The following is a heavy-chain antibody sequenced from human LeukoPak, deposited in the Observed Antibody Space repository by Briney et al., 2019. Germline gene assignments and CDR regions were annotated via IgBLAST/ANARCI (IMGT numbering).Heavy chain of an antibody. CDR2: ISAYNGNT. CDR3: ARDIAATF. J-gene: IGHJ4*02. V-gene: IGHV1-18*01. CDR1: GYTFTSYG. Sequence: ASVKVSCKASGYTFTSYGISWVRQAPGQGLEWMGWISAYNGNTNYAQKLQGRVTMTRNTSISTAYMELSSLRSEDTAVYYCARDIAATFWGQGTLVTVSS. D-gene: IGHD6-13*01.